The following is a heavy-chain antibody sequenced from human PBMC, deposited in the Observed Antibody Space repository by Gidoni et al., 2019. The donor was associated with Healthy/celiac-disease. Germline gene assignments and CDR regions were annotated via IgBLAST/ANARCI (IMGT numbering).Heavy chain of an antibody. CDR2: IKRDGSEK. CDR3: ARGDSIDLDDAFDI. V-gene: IGHV3-7*01. CDR1: GFTLSRYG. J-gene: IGHJ3*02. D-gene: IGHD1-1*01. Sequence: EVQLVESGGGLVQPGGSLRLSCAASGFTLSRYGMSWVRQAPGKGLEWVANIKRDGSEKYYVDSVKGRFTISRDNAKNSLYLQMNSLRAEDTAVYYCARGDSIDLDDAFDIWGQGTMVTVSS.